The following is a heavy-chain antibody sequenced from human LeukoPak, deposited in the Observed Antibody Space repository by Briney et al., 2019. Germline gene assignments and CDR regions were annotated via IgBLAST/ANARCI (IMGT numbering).Heavy chain of an antibody. CDR3: ARGLPADLVDYFDY. CDR2: INHSGST. D-gene: IGHD6-6*01. CDR1: GGSFSGYY. V-gene: IGHV4-34*01. Sequence: SETLSLTCAVYGGSFSGYYWSWIRQPPGKGLEWIGEINHSGSTSYNPSLKSRVTISVDTSKNQFSLKLSSVTAADTAVYYCARGLPADLVDYFDYWGQGTLVTVSS. J-gene: IGHJ4*02.